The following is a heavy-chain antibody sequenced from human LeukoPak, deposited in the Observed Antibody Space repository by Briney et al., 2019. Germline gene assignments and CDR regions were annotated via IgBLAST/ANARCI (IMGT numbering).Heavy chain of an antibody. CDR1: GFTFSSYS. CDR2: ISSSSSYI. Sequence: GGSLRLSCAASGFTFSSYSMNWVRQAPGKGLEWVSSISSSSSYIYYADSVKGRFTISRDNAKNSLYLQMSSLRAEDTAVYYCARDGPDIVVVPGPYYYYGMDVWGQGTTVTVSS. CDR3: ARDGPDIVVVPGPYYYYGMDV. D-gene: IGHD2-2*01. V-gene: IGHV3-21*01. J-gene: IGHJ6*02.